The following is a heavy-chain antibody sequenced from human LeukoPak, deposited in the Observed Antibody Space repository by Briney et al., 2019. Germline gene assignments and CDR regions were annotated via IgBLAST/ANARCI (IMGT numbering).Heavy chain of an antibody. CDR1: GYSFSSYW. CDR3: ARLSSPYASGGIDY. Sequence: GESLKISCKGSGYSFSSYWIAWVRQVPGKGLEWMGTIYVGDSDTTYSPSFQGQVTISADKSINTAYLQWSGLKASDSAIYYCARLSSPYASGGIDYWGQGTLVTVSS. J-gene: IGHJ4*02. D-gene: IGHD3-10*01. CDR2: IYVGDSDT. V-gene: IGHV5-51*01.